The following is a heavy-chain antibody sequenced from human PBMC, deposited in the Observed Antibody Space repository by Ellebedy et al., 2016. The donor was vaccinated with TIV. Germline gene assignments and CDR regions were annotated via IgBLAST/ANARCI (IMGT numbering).Heavy chain of an antibody. CDR3: ARGYSGSYYFYYYYYMDV. CDR2: IYTSGST. V-gene: IGHV4-4*07. J-gene: IGHJ6*03. Sequence: SETLSLXXTVSGGSISSYYWSWIRQPAGKGLEWIGRIYTSGSTNYNPSLKSRVTMSVDTSKNQFSLKLSSVTAADTAVYYCARGYSGSYYFYYYYYMDVWGKGTTVTVSS. CDR1: GGSISSYY. D-gene: IGHD1-26*01.